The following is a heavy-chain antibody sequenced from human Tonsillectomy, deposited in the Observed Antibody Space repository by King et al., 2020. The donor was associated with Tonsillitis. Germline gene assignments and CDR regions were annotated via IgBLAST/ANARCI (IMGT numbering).Heavy chain of an antibody. Sequence: VQLVQSGAEVKKPGASVKVSCKASGYTFTRYYVNWVRQATGQGLEWMGWMNPNSGNTGYAQKFQGRVTMTRNTSISTAYMELSSLRSEDAAVYYGARVSLTYFSGNSCYAYYYYGMDVWGQGTTVTVSS. CDR2: MNPNSGNT. CDR1: GYTFTRYY. CDR3: ARVSLTYFSGNSCYAYYYYGMDV. D-gene: IGHD2-2*01. J-gene: IGHJ6*02. V-gene: IGHV1-8*01.